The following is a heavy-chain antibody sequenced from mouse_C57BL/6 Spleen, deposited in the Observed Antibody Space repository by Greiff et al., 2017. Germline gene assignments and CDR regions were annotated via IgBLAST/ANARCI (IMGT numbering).Heavy chain of an antibody. CDR3: ARGGVTTRFAY. Sequence: EVHLVASGGGLVKPGGSLKLSCAASGFTFSDYGMHWVRQAPEKGLEWVAYISSGSSTIYYADTVKGRFTISRDNAKNTLFLQMTSLRSEDTAMYYCARGGVTTRFAYWGQGTLVTVSA. CDR2: ISSGSSTI. D-gene: IGHD2-2*01. CDR1: GFTFSDYG. J-gene: IGHJ3*01. V-gene: IGHV5-17*01.